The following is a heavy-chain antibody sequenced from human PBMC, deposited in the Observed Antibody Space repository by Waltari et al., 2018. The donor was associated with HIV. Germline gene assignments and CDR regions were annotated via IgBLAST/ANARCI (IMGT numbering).Heavy chain of an antibody. D-gene: IGHD3-9*01. CDR2: ISGSGRST. CDR1: GFTFTTYA. CDR3: AKSGGDILTGHSYYYYGMDV. J-gene: IGHJ6*02. V-gene: IGHV3-23*01. Sequence: QLLESGGGLVQPGGSLRLSCAAPGFTFTTYATTWVRPAPGKGVEWVSGISGSGRSTYYADSVKGRFTISRDNSKNTVYLQMNSLRAEDTAVYYCAKSGGDILTGHSYYYYGMDVWGLGTTVTVSS.